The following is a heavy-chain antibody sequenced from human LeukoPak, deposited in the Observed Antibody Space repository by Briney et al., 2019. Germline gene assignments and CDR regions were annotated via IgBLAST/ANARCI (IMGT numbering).Heavy chain of an antibody. CDR3: ARGHYADAFDI. J-gene: IGHJ3*02. CDR2: ISSSSSYI. D-gene: IGHD3-16*01. V-gene: IGHV3-21*01. Sequence: GGSLRLSCAASGFTFSSYGMTWVRQAPGKGLEWVSSISSSSSYIYYADSVKGRFTISRDNAKNSLYLQMNSLRAEDTAVYYCARGHYADAFDIWGQGTMVTVSS. CDR1: GFTFSSYG.